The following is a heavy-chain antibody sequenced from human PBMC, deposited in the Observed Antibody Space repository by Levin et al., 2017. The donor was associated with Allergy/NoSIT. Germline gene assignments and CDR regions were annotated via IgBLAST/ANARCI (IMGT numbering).Heavy chain of an antibody. Sequence: SVKVSCKASGFTFTSSAVQWVRQARGQRLEWIGWIVVGSGNTNYAQKFQERVTITRDMSTSTAYMELSSLRSEDTAVYYCAAGDILTGFGAGGYWGQGTLVTVSS. CDR3: AAGDILTGFGAGGY. CDR2: IVVGSGNT. D-gene: IGHD3-9*01. V-gene: IGHV1-58*01. J-gene: IGHJ4*02. CDR1: GFTFTSSA.